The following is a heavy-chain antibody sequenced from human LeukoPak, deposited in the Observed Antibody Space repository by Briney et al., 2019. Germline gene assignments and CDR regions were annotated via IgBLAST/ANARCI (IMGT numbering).Heavy chain of an antibody. CDR3: AKEGGTMVRGAYYFDY. J-gene: IGHJ4*02. CDR2: LSGSGGRT. D-gene: IGHD3-10*01. CDR1: GFTFSSYA. Sequence: GGSLRLSCAASGFTFSSYAMSWVRQAPGEGLEWVSALSGSGGRTYYEDSVKGRFTISRDNSKNTLYLQMNSLRAEDTAVYYCAKEGGTMVRGAYYFDYWGQGTLVTVSS. V-gene: IGHV3-23*01.